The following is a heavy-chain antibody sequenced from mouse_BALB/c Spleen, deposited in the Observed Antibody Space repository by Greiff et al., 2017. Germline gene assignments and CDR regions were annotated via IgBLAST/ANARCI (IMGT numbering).Heavy chain of an antibody. CDR1: GFTFSSYG. J-gene: IGHJ4*01. V-gene: IGHV5-6*01. CDR2: ISSGGSYT. CDR3: ARHKGFPYAMDY. Sequence: EVQLVESGGDLVKPGGSLKLSCAASGFTFSSYGMSWVRQTPDKRLEWVATISSGGSYTYYPDSVKGRFTISRDNAKNTLYLQMSSLKSEDTAMYYCARHKGFPYAMDYWGQGTSVTVSS.